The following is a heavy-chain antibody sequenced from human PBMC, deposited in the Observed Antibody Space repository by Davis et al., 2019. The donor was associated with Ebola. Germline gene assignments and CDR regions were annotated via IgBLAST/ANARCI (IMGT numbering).Heavy chain of an antibody. CDR1: GGSFSGYY. J-gene: IGHJ6*02. Sequence: SETLSLTCAVYGGSFSGYYWSWIRQPPGKGLEWIGEINHTGSTNYTPSLKSRLTISEDTSKNQFSLTLSSVTAADTAVYYCARGTIFGVVRYYYYGMDVWGQGTTVTVSS. D-gene: IGHD3-3*01. V-gene: IGHV4-34*01. CDR2: INHTGST. CDR3: ARGTIFGVVRYYYYGMDV.